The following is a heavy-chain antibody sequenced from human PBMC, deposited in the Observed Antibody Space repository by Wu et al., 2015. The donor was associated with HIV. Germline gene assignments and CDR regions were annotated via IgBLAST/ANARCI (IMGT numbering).Heavy chain of an antibody. CDR1: GYTFPDYD. J-gene: IGHJ1*01. CDR2: MNPNSGNT. D-gene: IGHD6-19*01. V-gene: IGHV1-8*01. Sequence: QVQLVQSGTEVKKPGTSVKVSCKASGYTFPDYDINWVRQATGQGLEWMGWMNPNSGNTGYARKFQGRLTMTTNTSISTAFMELRSLRSEDTAVYYCARGGLRQWRLVLRAEYFQHWGQGTLVTVSS. CDR3: ARGGLRQWRLVLRAEYFQH.